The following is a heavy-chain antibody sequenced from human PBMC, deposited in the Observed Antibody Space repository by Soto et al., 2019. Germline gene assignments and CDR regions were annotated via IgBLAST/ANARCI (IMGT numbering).Heavy chain of an antibody. Sequence: QVQLVQSGAEVKKPGSSVKVSCKASGGTFSSYAISWVRQAPGQGLEWMGGIIPIFGTANYAQKFQGRVTITADESTSTDYMELSSLRSEDTAVYYCARAPRYITPYYFDYWGQGTLVTVSS. J-gene: IGHJ4*02. CDR3: ARAPRYITPYYFDY. CDR1: GGTFSSYA. V-gene: IGHV1-69*01. CDR2: IIPIFGTA. D-gene: IGHD5-18*01.